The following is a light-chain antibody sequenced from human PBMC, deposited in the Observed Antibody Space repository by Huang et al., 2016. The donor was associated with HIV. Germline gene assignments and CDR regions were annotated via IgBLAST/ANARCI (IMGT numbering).Light chain of an antibody. CDR1: QSVGSN. J-gene: IGKJ2*02. Sequence: EIVMTQSPAILSVSPGERATLSCRASQSVGSNLAWYHQKPGQAPRPLIYGASTRATGVPARFSGRGSGTEFTLTISSLQSEDFAVYYCQQYNNWPPWTFGQGTKLEIK. CDR3: QQYNNWPPWT. V-gene: IGKV3-15*01. CDR2: GAS.